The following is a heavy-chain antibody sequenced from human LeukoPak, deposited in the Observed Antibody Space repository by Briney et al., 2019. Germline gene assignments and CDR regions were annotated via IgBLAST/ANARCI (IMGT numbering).Heavy chain of an antibody. Sequence: ASVKVSCKASPYTLTGYYMHWVRQAPRQGLECMGWINPHSGGTNYAQKFQGRVTMTRDTSISTAYMELSRLRSDDTAVYYCARGSGWYDGMDVWGQGTTVTVSS. CDR2: INPHSGGT. CDR1: PYTLTGYY. V-gene: IGHV1-2*02. D-gene: IGHD6-19*01. J-gene: IGHJ6*02. CDR3: ARGSGWYDGMDV.